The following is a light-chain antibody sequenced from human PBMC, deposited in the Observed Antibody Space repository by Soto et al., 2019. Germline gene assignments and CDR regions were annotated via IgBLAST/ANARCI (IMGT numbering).Light chain of an antibody. CDR1: SSNIGSNY. CDR3: AAWADSLSGPGV. Sequence: QSVLTQPPSASGTPGQRVTISCSGSSSNIGSNYVYWYQQLPGTAPKLLIYRNNQRPSGVPDRFSGSKSGTSASLAISGLRSEDEADYYCAAWADSLSGPGVFGVGTKVTVL. V-gene: IGLV1-47*01. J-gene: IGLJ3*02. CDR2: RNN.